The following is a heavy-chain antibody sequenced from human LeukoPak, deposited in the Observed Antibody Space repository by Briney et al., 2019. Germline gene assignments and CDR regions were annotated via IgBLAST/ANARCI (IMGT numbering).Heavy chain of an antibody. CDR1: GFTVSSNY. V-gene: IGHV3-66*01. J-gene: IGHJ4*02. D-gene: IGHD3-22*01. Sequence: PGGSLRLSCAASGFTVSSNYMSWVRQVPGKGLEWVSVIYGGGSTYYADSVKGRFTISRDISKNTLYLQMNSLRAEDTAVYYCARDRYFDSSGYYYSDFWGQGTLVTVSS. CDR3: ARDRYFDSSGYYYSDF. CDR2: IYGGGST.